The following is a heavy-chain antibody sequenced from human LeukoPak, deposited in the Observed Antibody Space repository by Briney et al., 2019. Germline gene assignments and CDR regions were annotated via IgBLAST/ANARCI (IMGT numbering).Heavy chain of an antibody. Sequence: GGSLRLSCVLSGFTFNTEAMTWVRQAPGKGLESVSTIDNSGRTTYYADSVKGRFTISRDNSKNTVYLQLNSLRAEDTALYFCAKGLGFLPQFDYWGQGTLVAVSS. CDR2: IDNSGRTT. J-gene: IGHJ4*02. CDR1: GFTFNTEA. D-gene: IGHD6-19*01. CDR3: AKGLGFLPQFDY. V-gene: IGHV3-23*01.